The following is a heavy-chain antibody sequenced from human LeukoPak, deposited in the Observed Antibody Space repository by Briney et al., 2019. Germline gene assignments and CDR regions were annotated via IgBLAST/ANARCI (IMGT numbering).Heavy chain of an antibody. J-gene: IGHJ2*01. CDR1: GGSVSSGSYY. V-gene: IGHV4-61*01. CDR2: IYYSGST. D-gene: IGHD3-22*01. CDR3: ARQKYYYDSSGYYYGGYFDL. Sequence: PSETLSLTCTVSGGSVSSGSYYWSWIRQPPGKGLEWIGYIYYSGSTNYNPSLKSRVTISVDTSKNQFSLKLSSVTAADTAVYYCARQKYYYDSSGYYYGGYFDLWGRGTLVTVSS.